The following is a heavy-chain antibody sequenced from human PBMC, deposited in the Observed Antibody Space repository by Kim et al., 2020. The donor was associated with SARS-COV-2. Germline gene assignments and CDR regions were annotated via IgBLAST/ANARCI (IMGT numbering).Heavy chain of an antibody. CDR3: ARHRSSRWNPGYNYGMDV. D-gene: IGHD6-13*01. CDR2: IFSIGAI. V-gene: IGHV4-39*01. CDR1: GGSISSSSYY. Sequence: SETLSLTCTVSGGSISSSSYYWGWICQPPGRGLGWIGIIFSIGAISSNPSLKSRLIIPVDPSKNHFSLKLISMTAADTAVYYCARHRSSRWNPGYNYGMDVWGQGTTVTVSS. J-gene: IGHJ6*02.